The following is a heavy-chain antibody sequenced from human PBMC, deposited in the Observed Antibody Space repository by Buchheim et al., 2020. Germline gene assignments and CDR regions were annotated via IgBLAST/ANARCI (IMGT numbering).Heavy chain of an antibody. V-gene: IGHV3-66*01. CDR3: AREGRHGGINDYYYYGMDV. Sequence: EVQLVESGGGLVQPGGSLRLSCAASGFTVSSNYMSWVRQAPGKGLEWVSVIYSGGSTYYADSVKGRLTISSDNFNNTPYLQMNSLGAEDTAVYYCAREGRHGGINDYYYYGMDVWGQGT. J-gene: IGHJ6*02. CDR1: GFTVSSNY. CDR2: IYSGGST. D-gene: IGHD1-26*01.